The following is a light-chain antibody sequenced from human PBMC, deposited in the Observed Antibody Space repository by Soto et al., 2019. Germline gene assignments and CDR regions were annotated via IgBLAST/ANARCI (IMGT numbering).Light chain of an antibody. Sequence: QSALTQPASVSGSPGQSITISCTGTSSDVGGYNYVSWYQQHPGKAPKLMIYEVSNRPSGVSNRFSGSKSGNTASLTISGLQAEYEADYYCSSYTSSSTLEGVFGTGTKVTVL. CDR3: SSYTSSSTLEGV. CDR2: EVS. J-gene: IGLJ1*01. V-gene: IGLV2-14*01. CDR1: SSDVGGYNY.